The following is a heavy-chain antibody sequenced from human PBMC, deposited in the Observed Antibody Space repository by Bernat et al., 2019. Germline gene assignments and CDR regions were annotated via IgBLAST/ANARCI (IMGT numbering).Heavy chain of an antibody. CDR1: GGSFSGYY. J-gene: IGHJ4*02. CDR3: ARGQGGIPPLYYFDY. D-gene: IGHD3-16*01. CDR2: INHSGST. Sequence: QVQLQQWGAGLLKPSETLSLTCGVYGGSFSGYYWSWIRQPPGKGLEWIGEINHSGSTNYNPSLKSRVTISVDTSKNQFSLKLSSVTAADTAVYYCARGQGGIPPLYYFDYWGQGTLVTVSS. V-gene: IGHV4-34*01.